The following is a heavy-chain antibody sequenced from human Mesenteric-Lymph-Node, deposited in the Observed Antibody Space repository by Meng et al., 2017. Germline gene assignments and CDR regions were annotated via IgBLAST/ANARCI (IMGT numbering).Heavy chain of an antibody. CDR3: ARVWYTRGWTPDY. V-gene: IGHV4-39*07. J-gene: IGHJ4*02. CDR1: GGSISSSSYY. D-gene: IGHD6-19*01. Sequence: ETLSLTCTVSGGSISSSSYYWGWIRQPPGKGLEWIGSIYYSGSTYYNPSLKSRVTISVDTSKNQFSLKLSSVTAADTAMYYCARVWYTRGWTPDYWGQGTLVTVSS. CDR2: IYYSGST.